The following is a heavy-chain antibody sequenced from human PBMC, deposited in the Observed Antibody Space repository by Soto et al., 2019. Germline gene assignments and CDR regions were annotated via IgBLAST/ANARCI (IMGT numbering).Heavy chain of an antibody. V-gene: IGHV4-30-2*01. Sequence: SETLSLTCAVSGGSITSGNSYSWAWIRQPPGRGLEWIGSISQTGATSYNPSLKSRVSVSLDKSKNQFSLKLSSVTAADTAVYYCARGPSYYTTIFGVVIDRPNPYYFDYWGQGTLVTVSS. CDR2: ISQTGAT. J-gene: IGHJ4*02. CDR3: ARGPSYYTTIFGVVIDRPNPYYFDY. D-gene: IGHD3-3*01. CDR1: GGSITSGNSYS.